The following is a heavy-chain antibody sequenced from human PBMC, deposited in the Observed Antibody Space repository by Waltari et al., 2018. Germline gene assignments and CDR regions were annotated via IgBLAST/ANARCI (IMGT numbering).Heavy chain of an antibody. CDR2: ISSINSTI. Sequence: EVQLVESGGGLVQPGGSLRRSCAASGFTFSSYSMHCVRKAPGKGLEWVSYISSINSTINYSDSGKGRFTISRDNAKNSLYLQMNSLGAEDTAVYYCARDQGDGDYFYYYYYMDVWGKGTTVTVSS. D-gene: IGHD4-17*01. CDR3: ARDQGDGDYFYYYYYMDV. CDR1: GFTFSSYS. J-gene: IGHJ6*03. V-gene: IGHV3-48*01.